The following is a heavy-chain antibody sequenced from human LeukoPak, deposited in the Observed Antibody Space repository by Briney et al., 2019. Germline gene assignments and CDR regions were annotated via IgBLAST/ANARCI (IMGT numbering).Heavy chain of an antibody. J-gene: IGHJ3*02. V-gene: IGHV3-30*18. D-gene: IGHD5-18*01. CDR2: ISYDGSNK. CDR1: GFTFSSYG. CDR3: AKEKAAMVTVDAFDI. Sequence: PGGPLRLSCAASGFTFSSYGMHWVRRAPGKGLEWVAVISYDGSNKYYADSVKGRFTISRDNSKNTLYLQMNSLRAEDTAVYYCAKEKAAMVTVDAFDIWGQGTMVTVSS.